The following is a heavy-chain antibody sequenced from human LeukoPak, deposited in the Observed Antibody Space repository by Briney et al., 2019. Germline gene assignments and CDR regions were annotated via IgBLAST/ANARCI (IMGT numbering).Heavy chain of an antibody. V-gene: IGHV1-8*01. CDR1: GYTFTSFE. J-gene: IGHJ4*02. CDR3: ARNRYGSGSGDY. D-gene: IGHD3-10*01. Sequence: GASVKVSCKASGYTFTSFEINWVRQATGQGLEWVGWMNPNSGATVYAQKFQGKVTMTRDTSISTVYMELSSLRYEDTAVYYCARNRYGSGSGDYWGQGTLVTVSS. CDR2: MNPNSGAT.